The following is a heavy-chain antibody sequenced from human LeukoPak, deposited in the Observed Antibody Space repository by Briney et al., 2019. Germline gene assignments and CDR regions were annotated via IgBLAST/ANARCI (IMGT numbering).Heavy chain of an antibody. V-gene: IGHV3-33*01. CDR2: IWYDGRNK. CDR3: ARDFRYSGSYHHWFDP. Sequence: PGRSLRLSCAASGFTFSSYGMHWVRQAPGKGLEWVSVIWYDGRNKYYADSVKGRFTISRDNAKNSLSLQMNSLRAEDTAVYYCARDFRYSGSYHHWFDPWGQGTLVTVSS. D-gene: IGHD1-26*01. CDR1: GFTFSSYG. J-gene: IGHJ5*02.